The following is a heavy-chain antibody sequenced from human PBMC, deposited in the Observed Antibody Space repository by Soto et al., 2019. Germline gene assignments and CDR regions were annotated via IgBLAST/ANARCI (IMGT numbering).Heavy chain of an antibody. CDR2: INYSGSY. CDR3: ARHGCSGGSCYIGNYFYYMDV. CDR1: GGSISSITYY. Sequence: SETLSLTCTVSGGSISSITYYWGWIRQPPGKGLEWIGTINYSGSYYNNPSLKSRVTISVDTSKNQFSLKLSSVTAADTAVYYCARHGCSGGSCYIGNYFYYMDVWGKGTTVTVSS. D-gene: IGHD2-15*01. V-gene: IGHV4-39*01. J-gene: IGHJ6*03.